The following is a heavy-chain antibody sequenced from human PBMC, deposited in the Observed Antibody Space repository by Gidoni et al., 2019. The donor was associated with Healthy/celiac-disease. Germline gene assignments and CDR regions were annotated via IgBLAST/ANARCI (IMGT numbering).Heavy chain of an antibody. Sequence: QVQLVESGGGVVQPGRSLRLSCAESGFTFSSYGMHWVRQAPGKGLEWVAVILYDGSNKYYEDSVKGRFTISRDNSKNTLYLQMNSLRAEDTAVYYCAREDVDTAMVDYWGQGTLVTVSS. CDR3: AREDVDTAMVDY. D-gene: IGHD5-18*01. V-gene: IGHV3-33*01. J-gene: IGHJ4*02. CDR1: GFTFSSYG. CDR2: ILYDGSNK.